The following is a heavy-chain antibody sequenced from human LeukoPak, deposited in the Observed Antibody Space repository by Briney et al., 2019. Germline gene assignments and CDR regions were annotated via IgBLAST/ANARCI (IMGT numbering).Heavy chain of an antibody. D-gene: IGHD3-10*02. J-gene: IGHJ6*04. Sequence: GGSLRLSCAASGFPFSSYEMNWVRQAPGKGLEWVSYISSSGNAIYYADSVKGRFTISRDNAKNSLYLQMNSLRAEDTAVYYCAELGITMIGGVWGKGTTVTISS. CDR1: GFPFSSYE. V-gene: IGHV3-48*03. CDR2: ISSSGNAI. CDR3: AELGITMIGGV.